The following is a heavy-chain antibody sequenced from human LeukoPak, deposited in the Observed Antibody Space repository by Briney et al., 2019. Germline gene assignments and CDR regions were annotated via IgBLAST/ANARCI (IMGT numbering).Heavy chain of an antibody. Sequence: GGSLRLSCAASGFTFSSYSMNWVRQAPGKGLEWVSSISSSSSYIYYADSVKGRFTISRDNAKNSLYLQMNSLRAEDTAVYYCARVNEQQLVLDYYYYMDVWGKGTTVTVSS. CDR2: ISSSSSYI. CDR3: ARVNEQQLVLDYYYYMDV. J-gene: IGHJ6*03. V-gene: IGHV3-21*01. D-gene: IGHD6-13*01. CDR1: GFTFSSYS.